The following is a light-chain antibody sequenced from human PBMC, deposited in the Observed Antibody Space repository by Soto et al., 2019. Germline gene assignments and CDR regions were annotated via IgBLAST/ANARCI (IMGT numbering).Light chain of an antibody. CDR2: DAS. CDR3: QQRGNWPLT. CDR1: QSISSY. J-gene: IGKJ1*01. V-gene: IGKV3-11*01. Sequence: EIVLTQSPPTLSLSPGERATLSCRASQSISSYLAWYQNKPGQAPRLLLYDASNRPTSIPARFSGSGSATDFTLTSSSLEPEDFADYYCQQRGNWPLTFGQGTRVEIK.